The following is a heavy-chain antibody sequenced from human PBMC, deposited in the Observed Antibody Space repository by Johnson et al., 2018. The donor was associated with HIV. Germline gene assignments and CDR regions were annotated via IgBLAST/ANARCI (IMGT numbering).Heavy chain of an antibody. CDR2: IYRGGST. CDR1: GFTVSSNY. CDR3: ARAPRPDAFDI. V-gene: IGHV3-66*01. Sequence: VQLVESGGGLVQPGGSLRLSCAASGFTVSSNYMSWVRQAPGMGLQWVAGIYRGGSTYYADSAKGRFTISRDNSKNTLYLQMSSLRAEDTAVYYCARAPRPDAFDIWGQGTMVTVSS. J-gene: IGHJ3*02.